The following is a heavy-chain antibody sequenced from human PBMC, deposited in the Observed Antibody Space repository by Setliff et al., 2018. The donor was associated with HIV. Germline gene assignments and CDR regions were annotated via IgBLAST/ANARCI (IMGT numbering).Heavy chain of an antibody. CDR3: TRDRGRPDSFDI. Sequence: GGSLRLSCVVSGLTFNRYWMSWVRQVPGKGLVWVSHINSDGSGTKYADSVKGRFTMSRDNAKNTLYLQMNSLRAEDTALYFCTRDRGRPDSFDIWGQGTMVTV. CDR2: INSDGSGT. J-gene: IGHJ3*02. D-gene: IGHD1-26*01. V-gene: IGHV3-74*01. CDR1: GLTFNRYW.